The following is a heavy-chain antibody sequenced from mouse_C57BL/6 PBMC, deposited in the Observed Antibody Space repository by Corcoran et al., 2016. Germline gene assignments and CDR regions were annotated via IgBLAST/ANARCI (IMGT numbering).Heavy chain of an antibody. Sequence: QIQLVQSGPELKKPGETVKISCKASGYTFTTYGMSWVKQAPGKGLKWMGWINTYSGVPTYADDFKGRFAFSLETSASTAYLQLNNLKNEDTATYFCARYYGSPAWFAYWGQGTLVTVSA. V-gene: IGHV9-3*01. J-gene: IGHJ3*01. CDR3: ARYYGSPAWFAY. D-gene: IGHD1-1*01. CDR1: GYTFTTYG. CDR2: INTYSGVP.